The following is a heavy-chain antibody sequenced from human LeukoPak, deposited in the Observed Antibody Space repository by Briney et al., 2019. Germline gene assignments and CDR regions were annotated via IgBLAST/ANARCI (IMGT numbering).Heavy chain of an antibody. Sequence: GSLRLSCAASGVMFPSYWMTWVRQAPGKGLEWVANIKQDGSEKYYVDSVKGRFSISRDNAKNSQYLQMNSLRAEDTAVYYCARDTGYNTFDYWGQGTLVTVSS. V-gene: IGHV3-7*05. CDR2: IKQDGSEK. CDR3: ARDTGYNTFDY. J-gene: IGHJ4*02. D-gene: IGHD5-24*01. CDR1: GVMFPSYW.